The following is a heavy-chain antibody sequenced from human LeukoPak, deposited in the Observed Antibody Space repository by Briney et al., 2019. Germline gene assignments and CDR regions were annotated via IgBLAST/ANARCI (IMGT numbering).Heavy chain of an antibody. CDR1: GVSIYSSSYY. D-gene: IGHD4-17*01. CDR2: IYYSGST. V-gene: IGHV4-39*01. J-gene: IGHJ4*02. Sequence: PSETLSLTCTVSGVSIYSSSYYWGWIRQPPGKGLEWIGSIYYSGSTYYNPSLKSRVTISVDTSKNQFSLRLSSVTAADTAVYYCARPSGDYVYYFDYWGQGTLVTVSS. CDR3: ARPSGDYVYYFDY.